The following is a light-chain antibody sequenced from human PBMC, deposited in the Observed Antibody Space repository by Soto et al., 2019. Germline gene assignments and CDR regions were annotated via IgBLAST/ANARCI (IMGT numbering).Light chain of an antibody. J-gene: IGKJ1*01. Sequence: IQFTQSPSSLSASVGDRVTITCRASQGISSYLAWYQQKPGKAPKLLIYAASTLQRGVPSRFSGSGSGTDFTLTISSLQPEDFATYYCQQLNSYLWTFGQGTKVDIK. V-gene: IGKV1-9*01. CDR2: AAS. CDR1: QGISSY. CDR3: QQLNSYLWT.